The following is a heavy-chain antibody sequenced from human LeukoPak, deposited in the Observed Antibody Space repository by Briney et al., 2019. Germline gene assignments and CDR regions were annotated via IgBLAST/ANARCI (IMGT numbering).Heavy chain of an antibody. CDR3: ARDAGGGLEMATIGSDFDY. D-gene: IGHD5-24*01. CDR1: GYTFTSCY. J-gene: IGHJ4*02. V-gene: IGHV1-46*01. Sequence: ASVKVSCKASGYTFTSCYMHWVRQAPGQGLEWMGIINPSGGSTSYAQKFQGRVTMTRDTSTSTVYMELSSLRSEDTAVYYCARDAGGGLEMATIGSDFDYWGQGTLVTVSS. CDR2: INPSGGST.